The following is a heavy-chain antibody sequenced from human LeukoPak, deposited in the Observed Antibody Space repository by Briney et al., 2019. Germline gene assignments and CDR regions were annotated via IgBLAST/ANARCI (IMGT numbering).Heavy chain of an antibody. Sequence: GRSLRLSCAASGFTFSSYGMHWVRQAPGKGLEWVAVISYDGSNKYYADSVKGRFTISRDNSKNTLYLQMNSLRAEDTAVHYCAKDGGLLTTRYYFDYWGQGTLVTVSS. CDR2: ISYDGSNK. CDR1: GFTFSSYG. J-gene: IGHJ4*02. V-gene: IGHV3-30*18. D-gene: IGHD4-11*01. CDR3: AKDGGLLTTRYYFDY.